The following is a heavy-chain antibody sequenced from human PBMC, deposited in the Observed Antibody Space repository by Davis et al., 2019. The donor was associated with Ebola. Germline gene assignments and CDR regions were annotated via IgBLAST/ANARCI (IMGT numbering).Heavy chain of an antibody. CDR1: GYTFTGYY. J-gene: IGHJ4*02. CDR3: ARSSSGGYYFDY. D-gene: IGHD6-6*01. V-gene: IGHV1-2*06. Sequence: ASVKVSCKASGYTFTGYYMHWVRQAPGQGLEWMGRINPNSGGTNYAQKFQGRVTMTRDTSISTAYMELSSLRSEDTAVYYCARSSSGGYYFDYWGQGTLVTVSS. CDR2: INPNSGGT.